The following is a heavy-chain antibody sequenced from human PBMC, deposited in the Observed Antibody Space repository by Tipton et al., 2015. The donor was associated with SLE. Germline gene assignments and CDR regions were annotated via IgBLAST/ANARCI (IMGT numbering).Heavy chain of an antibody. CDR1: GFTFSSYA. Sequence: SLRLSCAASGFTFSSYAMSWVRQAPGKGLEWVANIKQDGSEKYYVDSVKGRFTISRDNAKNSLYLQMNSLRAEDTAVYYCARDYYYDSSGYEYYFDYWGQGTLVTVSS. CDR3: ARDYYYDSSGYEYYFDY. CDR2: IKQDGSEK. D-gene: IGHD3-22*01. V-gene: IGHV3-7*03. J-gene: IGHJ4*02.